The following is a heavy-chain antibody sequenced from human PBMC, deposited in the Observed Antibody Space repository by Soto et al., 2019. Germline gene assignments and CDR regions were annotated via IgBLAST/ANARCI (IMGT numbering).Heavy chain of an antibody. V-gene: IGHV3-33*01. D-gene: IGHD4-17*01. CDR3: ARDYGDSGPDYFDY. CDR1: GFTFSSYG. CDR2: IWYDGSNK. J-gene: IGHJ4*02. Sequence: QVQLVESGGGVVQPGRSLRLSCAASGFTFSSYGMHWVRQAPGKGLEWVAVIWYDGSNKYYADSVKGRFTISRDNSKNTLYLQMNSLRAEDTAVYYCARDYGDSGPDYFDYWGQGTLVTVSS.